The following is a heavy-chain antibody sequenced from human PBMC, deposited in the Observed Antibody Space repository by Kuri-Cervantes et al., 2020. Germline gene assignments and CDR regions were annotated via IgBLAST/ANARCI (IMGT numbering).Heavy chain of an antibody. CDR3: ARVREYSGFDY. V-gene: IGHV4-34*01. CDR2: INHSGST. CDR1: GGSFSGYY. Sequence: SETLSLTCAVYGGSFSGYYWSWIRQPPGKGLEWIGEINHSGSTNYNPSLKSRVTISVDTSKNQFSLKLSSVTAADTAVYYCARVREYSGFDYWGQGTLVTVSS. D-gene: IGHD6-6*01. J-gene: IGHJ4*02.